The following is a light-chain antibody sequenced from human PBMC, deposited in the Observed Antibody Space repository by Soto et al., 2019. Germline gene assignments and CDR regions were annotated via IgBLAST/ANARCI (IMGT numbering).Light chain of an antibody. V-gene: IGLV2-14*03. CDR1: SSDVGAYDS. Sequence: QSVLTQPASVSGSPGQSIAISCTGSSSDVGAYDSVCWYQQHPGKAPKLIIFGVSNRPSGVSNRFSGYKSGNTASLTISGLQAEDEADYYCSSYTSDSSYVFGTGNKVTVL. J-gene: IGLJ1*01. CDR3: SSYTSDSSYV. CDR2: GVS.